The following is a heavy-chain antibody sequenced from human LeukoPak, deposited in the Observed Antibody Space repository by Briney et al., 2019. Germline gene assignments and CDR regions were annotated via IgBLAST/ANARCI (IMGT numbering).Heavy chain of an antibody. CDR1: GFTVSSNY. J-gene: IGHJ4*02. CDR2: IYRGGST. D-gene: IGHD3-9*01. V-gene: IGHV3-66*01. CDR3: ARIPGYYDILTGSY. Sequence: PGGSLRLSCAASGFTVSSNYMSWVRQAPGKGLEWVSVIYRGGSTYYADSVKGRFTISRDDSKNTLYLQMNSLRAEDTAVYYCARIPGYYDILTGSYWGQGTLVTVSS.